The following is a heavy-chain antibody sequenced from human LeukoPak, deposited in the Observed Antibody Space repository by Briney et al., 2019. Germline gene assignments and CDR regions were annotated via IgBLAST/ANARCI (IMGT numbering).Heavy chain of an antibody. J-gene: IGHJ4*02. V-gene: IGHV4-34*01. Sequence: PSETLSLTCAVYGGSFSGYYWGWIRQPPGKGLEWMGGIYYTGNTYFKPSLKSRVTIYVNRSKNQFSLTLSSVTAADTAVYYCARLYSVVVPTAIMGYFDYWGQGTLVTVSS. CDR3: ARLYSVVVPTAIMGYFDY. CDR1: GGSFSGYY. CDR2: IYYTGNT. D-gene: IGHD2-2*02.